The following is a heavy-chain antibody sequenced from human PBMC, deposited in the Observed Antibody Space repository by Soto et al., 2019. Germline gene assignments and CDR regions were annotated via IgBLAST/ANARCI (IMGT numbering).Heavy chain of an antibody. CDR1: GYTFTSYY. CDR3: ARLATMVRGVIITEIFDY. CDR2: INPSGGST. V-gene: IGHV1-46*01. J-gene: IGHJ4*02. Sequence: ASVKVSCKASGYTFTSYYMHWVRQAPGQGLEWMGIINPSGGSTSYAQKFQGRVTMTRDTSTSTVYMELSSLRSEDTAVYYCARLATMVRGVIITEIFDYWGQGTLVTVSS. D-gene: IGHD3-10*01.